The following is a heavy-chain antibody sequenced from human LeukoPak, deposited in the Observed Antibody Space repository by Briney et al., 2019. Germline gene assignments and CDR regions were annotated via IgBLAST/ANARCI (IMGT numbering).Heavy chain of an antibody. CDR1: GFTFSSYS. Sequence: KPGGSLRLSCAASGFTFSSYSMNWVRQAPGKGLEWVSSISSSSSYIYYADSVKGRFTISRDNAKNLLYLQMNSLRAEDTAVYYCARVGDDYGELDYWGQGTLVTVSS. J-gene: IGHJ4*02. CDR2: ISSSSSYI. CDR3: ARVGDDYGELDY. D-gene: IGHD4-17*01. V-gene: IGHV3-21*01.